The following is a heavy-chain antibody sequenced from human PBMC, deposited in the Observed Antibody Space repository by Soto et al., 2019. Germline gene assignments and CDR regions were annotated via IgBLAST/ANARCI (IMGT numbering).Heavy chain of an antibody. Sequence: SETLSLTCAVSVVSLTSANWWTCVRQSPQRGLEYIGEIFHDGTANYYPSFERRVAMSVDTSRNQFSLKLTSVTAADTAVYFCARLVYDTRLNYMYFDFWGPGTLVTVSS. CDR2: IFHDGTA. D-gene: IGHD3-10*01. CDR3: ARLVYDTRLNYMYFDF. V-gene: IGHV4-4*02. J-gene: IGHJ4*02. CDR1: VVSLTSANW.